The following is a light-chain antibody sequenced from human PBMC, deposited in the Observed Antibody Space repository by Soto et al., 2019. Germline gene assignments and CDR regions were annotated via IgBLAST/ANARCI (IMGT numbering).Light chain of an antibody. V-gene: IGKV1-39*01. CDR2: AAS. CDR1: QSIGGF. CDR3: QQLHSYPIT. J-gene: IGKJ5*01. Sequence: DIQMTQSPSSLSVSVGDRVTITCRASQSIGGFLNWYQQKLGKAPKLLIYAASSLQSGVPSRFRGSESGAVFTLTISSLQPEDFATYYCQQLHSYPITFGQGTRLEIK.